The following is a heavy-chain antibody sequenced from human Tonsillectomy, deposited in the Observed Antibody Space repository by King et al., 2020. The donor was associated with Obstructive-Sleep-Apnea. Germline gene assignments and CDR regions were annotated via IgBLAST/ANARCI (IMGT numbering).Heavy chain of an antibody. D-gene: IGHD3-10*01. CDR1: GASIRSRGYS. Sequence: QLQESGPRVVRPSQTLTLTCSVSGASIRSRGYSGTWIRQPPGQALECIANIHYIGTTSYHPALESRATISMDTSKNQISLTLQSLTAADTAVYYCARDPGHYCDFRGQGTLVTVTS. CDR2: IHYIGTT. J-gene: IGHJ4*02. V-gene: IGHV4-30-4*07. CDR3: ARDPGHYCDF.